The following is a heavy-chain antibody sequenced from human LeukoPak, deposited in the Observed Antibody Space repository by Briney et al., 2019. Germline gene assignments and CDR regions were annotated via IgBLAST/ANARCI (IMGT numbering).Heavy chain of an antibody. J-gene: IGHJ4*02. Sequence: ASVKISCKVSGYTFTDYYMHWVQQAPGKGLEWMGLVDPEDGETRYAEKFQGRVTITADTSTDTAYMELSSLRSEDTAVYYCATLGYSSSFDYWGQGTLVTVSS. CDR3: ATLGYSSSFDY. CDR1: GYTFTDYY. D-gene: IGHD6-6*01. V-gene: IGHV1-69-2*01. CDR2: VDPEDGET.